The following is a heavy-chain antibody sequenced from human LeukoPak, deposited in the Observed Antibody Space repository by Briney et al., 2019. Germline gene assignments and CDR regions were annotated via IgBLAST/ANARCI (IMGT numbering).Heavy chain of an antibody. J-gene: IGHJ4*02. CDR2: INAGNGNT. CDR1: GYTFTIYA. V-gene: IGHV1-3*01. Sequence: ASVTVSFKASGYTFTIYAMHWVRQAPGQRLEWMGWINAGNGNTKYSQKFQGRVTITRDTSASTAYMELSSLRSEDTAVYYCARAYYDSSGYYSADYWGQGTLVTVSS. D-gene: IGHD3-22*01. CDR3: ARAYYDSSGYYSADY.